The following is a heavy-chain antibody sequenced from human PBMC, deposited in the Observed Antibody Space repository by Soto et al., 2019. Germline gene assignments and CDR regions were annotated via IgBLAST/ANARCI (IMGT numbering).Heavy chain of an antibody. CDR3: ARDRDYYDSSGLLY. J-gene: IGHJ4*02. D-gene: IGHD3-22*01. CDR2: IYYTGST. V-gene: IGHV4-59*01. Sequence: ETLSLTCTFSGGSMTSYYWSWIRQPPGKGLEWIGYIYYTGSTNYKPSLKSRVTISLDTSKNQFSLKLSSVTAADTAVYYCARDRDYYDSSGLLYWGQGTLVTVSS. CDR1: GGSMTSYY.